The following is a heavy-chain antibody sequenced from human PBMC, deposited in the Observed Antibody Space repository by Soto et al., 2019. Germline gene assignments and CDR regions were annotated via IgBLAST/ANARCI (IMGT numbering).Heavy chain of an antibody. CDR3: AKFITMVRRPERLPGYYMDV. J-gene: IGHJ6*03. CDR1: GFTFSSYA. CDR2: SSGSGGST. Sequence: EVQLLESGGGSVQPGGSLRLSCAASGFTFSSYAMSWVRQAPGKGLEWVSASSGSGGSTYYADSVKGRFTISRDNSKNTLYLQMNGLRAEDTAVYYCAKFITMVRRPERLPGYYMDVWGKGTTVTVSS. D-gene: IGHD3-10*01. V-gene: IGHV3-23*01.